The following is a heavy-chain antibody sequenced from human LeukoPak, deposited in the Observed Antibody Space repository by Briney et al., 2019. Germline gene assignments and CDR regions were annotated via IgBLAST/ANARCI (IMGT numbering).Heavy chain of an antibody. D-gene: IGHD3-22*01. CDR2: IYYSGRT. J-gene: IGHJ4*02. CDR3: ARDRDGSGFVFSY. CDR1: GGSISSYY. Sequence: PSETLSLTCSVSGGSISSYYWSWIRQPPGKGLEWIGYIYYSGRTSYNPSLKSRVTISVDTSKNQFSLKLSSVTAADTAVYYCARDRDGSGFVFSYWGQGTLVTVSS. V-gene: IGHV4-59*12.